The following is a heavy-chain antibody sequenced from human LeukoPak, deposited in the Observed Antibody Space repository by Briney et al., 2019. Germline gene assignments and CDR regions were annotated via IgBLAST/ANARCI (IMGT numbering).Heavy chain of an antibody. D-gene: IGHD2-2*01. CDR3: ARSNKIEQDYALAFDI. CDR1: GGSISSYY. Sequence: PSETLSLTCTVSGGSISSYYWSWIRQPAGKGLEWIGRIYTSGSTNYNPSLKSRVTMSVDTSKNQFSLKLSSVTAADTAVYYCARSNKIEQDYALAFDIWGQGTMVTVSS. CDR2: IYTSGST. V-gene: IGHV4-4*07. J-gene: IGHJ3*02.